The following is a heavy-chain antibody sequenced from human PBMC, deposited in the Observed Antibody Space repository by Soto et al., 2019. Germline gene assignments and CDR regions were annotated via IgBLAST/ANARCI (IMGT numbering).Heavy chain of an antibody. Sequence: PGGSLRLSCAASGFTFSSYGMHWVRQAPGKGLEWVAVISYDGSNKYYADSVKGRFTISRDNSKNTLYLQMNSLRAEDTAVYYCAKEGLSTLDYWGQGTLVTVSS. CDR3: AKEGLSTLDY. D-gene: IGHD3-16*01. V-gene: IGHV3-30*18. CDR1: GFTFSSYG. CDR2: ISYDGSNK. J-gene: IGHJ4*02.